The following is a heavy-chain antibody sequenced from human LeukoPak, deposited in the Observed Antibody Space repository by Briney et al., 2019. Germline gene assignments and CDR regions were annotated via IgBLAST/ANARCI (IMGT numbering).Heavy chain of an antibody. CDR2: INHIVST. CDR1: GGSFSAYY. D-gene: IGHD3-10*01. CDR3: ARGQDGSGRRTAGYYYYMDV. V-gene: IGHV4-34*01. J-gene: IGHJ6*03. Sequence: SETLSLTCAVYGGSFSAYYWSWIRQSPATGLEWIGEINHIVSTKYNPSLRSRVTISVDTSKNQFSLKLSSVTAADTAVYYCARGQDGSGRRTAGYYYYMDVWGKGTTVTISS.